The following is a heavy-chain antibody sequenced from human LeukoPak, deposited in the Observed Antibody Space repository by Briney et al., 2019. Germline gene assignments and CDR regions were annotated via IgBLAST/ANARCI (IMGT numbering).Heavy chain of an antibody. V-gene: IGHV3-48*01. Sequence: PGGSLRLSCAASGFTFSSYSMNWVRQAPGKGLEWVSYISSSSSTIYYADSVKGRFTISRDNAKNSLYLQMNSLRAEDTAVYYCAREEYYYDSSGYYLPYYFVYWGQGTLVTVSS. J-gene: IGHJ4*02. CDR2: ISSSSSTI. CDR3: AREEYYYDSSGYYLPYYFVY. CDR1: GFTFSSYS. D-gene: IGHD3-22*01.